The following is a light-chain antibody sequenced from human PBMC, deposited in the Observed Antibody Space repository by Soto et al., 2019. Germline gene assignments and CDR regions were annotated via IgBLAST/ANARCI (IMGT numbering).Light chain of an antibody. Sequence: QSALTQPASVSGSPGQSITISCTGTSSDVGGYNYVSWYQQPPGKAPKLMIYDVSYRPSGVSNRFSGSKSGNTASLTISGLQAEDEANYYCSSYTSSSSPGVFGGGTKLTVL. J-gene: IGLJ2*01. CDR1: SSDVGGYNY. CDR2: DVS. V-gene: IGLV2-14*01. CDR3: SSYTSSSSPGV.